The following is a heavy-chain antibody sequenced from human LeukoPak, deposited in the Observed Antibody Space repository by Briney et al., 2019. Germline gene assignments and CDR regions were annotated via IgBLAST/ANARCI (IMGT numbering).Heavy chain of an antibody. D-gene: IGHD3-3*01. J-gene: IGHJ4*02. V-gene: IGHV1-2*02. CDR1: GYTFTGYY. CDR3: ARDHGRTYDFWSGYPIQFDY. CDR2: INPNSGGT. Sequence: ASVKVSCKASGYTFTGYYMHWVRQAPGQGLEWMGWINPNSGGTNCAQKFQGRVTMTRDTSISTAYMELSRLRSDDTAVYYCARDHGRTYDFWSGYPIQFDYWGQGTLVTVSS.